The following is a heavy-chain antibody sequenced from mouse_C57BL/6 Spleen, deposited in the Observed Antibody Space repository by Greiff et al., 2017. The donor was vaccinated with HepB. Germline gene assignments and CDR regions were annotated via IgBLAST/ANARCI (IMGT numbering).Heavy chain of an antibody. Sequence: EVQLQQSGPELVKPGASVKISCKASGYTFTDYYMNWVKQSHGKSLEWIGDINPNNGGTSYNQKFKGKATLTVDKSSSTAYMELRSLTSEDSAVYYCARMDYGNRWLAYWGQGTLVTVSA. CDR3: ARMDYGNRWLAY. CDR2: INPNNGGT. V-gene: IGHV1-26*01. D-gene: IGHD2-1*01. CDR1: GYTFTDYY. J-gene: IGHJ3*01.